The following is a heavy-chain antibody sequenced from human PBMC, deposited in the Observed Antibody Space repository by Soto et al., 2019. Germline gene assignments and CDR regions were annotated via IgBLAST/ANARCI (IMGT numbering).Heavy chain of an antibody. D-gene: IGHD3-22*01. CDR2: IDPSDSYT. Sequence: PGESLKISCKGSGYSFTSYWISWVRQMPGKGLEWMGRIDPSDSYTNYSPSFQGHVTISADKSISTAYLQWSSLKASDTAMYYCATNYYDSSGYYYGAAFDIWGQGTMVTVSS. CDR3: ATNYYDSSGYYYGAAFDI. V-gene: IGHV5-10-1*01. J-gene: IGHJ3*02. CDR1: GYSFTSYW.